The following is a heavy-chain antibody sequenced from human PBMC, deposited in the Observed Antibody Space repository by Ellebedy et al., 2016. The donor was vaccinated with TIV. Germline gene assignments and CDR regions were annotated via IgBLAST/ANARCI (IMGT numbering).Heavy chain of an antibody. CDR2: IYYSGST. J-gene: IGHJ4*02. CDR1: GGSISSYY. CDR3: ARDRDGTLDY. V-gene: IGHV4-59*01. D-gene: IGHD1-1*01. Sequence: GSLRLXXTVSGGSISSYYWSWIRQPPGKGLEWIGYIYYSGSTNYNPSLKSRVTISVDTSKNQFSLKLSSVTAADTAVYYCARDRDGTLDYWGQGTLVTVSS.